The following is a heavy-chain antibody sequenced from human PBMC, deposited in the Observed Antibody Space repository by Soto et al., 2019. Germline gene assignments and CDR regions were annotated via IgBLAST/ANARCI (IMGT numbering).Heavy chain of an antibody. CDR1: GYSFTNYW. Sequence: GESLKISCNASGYSFTNYWIGWVRQMPGKGLEWMGIIYPGDSDTRYSPSFQGQVTISADKFITTAYLQWSNLKASDTAMYYCAAYSSSYYYGMDVWGQGTTVTVSS. D-gene: IGHD6-13*01. J-gene: IGHJ6*02. V-gene: IGHV5-51*01. CDR2: IYPGDSDT. CDR3: AAYSSSYYYGMDV.